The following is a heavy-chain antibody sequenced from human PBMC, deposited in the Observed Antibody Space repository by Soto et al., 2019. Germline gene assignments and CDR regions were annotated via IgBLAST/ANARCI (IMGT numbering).Heavy chain of an antibody. CDR3: ARYFGYYGSGKFYPYYYYGMDV. V-gene: IGHV1-2*04. D-gene: IGHD3-10*01. CDR2: INPNSGGT. CDR1: GYTFTGYY. Sequence: ASVKVSCKAFGYTFTGYYMHWVRQAPRQGLEWMGWINPNSGGTNYAQKFQGWVTMTRDTSISTAYMELSRLRSDDTAVYYCARYFGYYGSGKFYPYYYYGMDVWGQGTTVTVSS. J-gene: IGHJ6*02.